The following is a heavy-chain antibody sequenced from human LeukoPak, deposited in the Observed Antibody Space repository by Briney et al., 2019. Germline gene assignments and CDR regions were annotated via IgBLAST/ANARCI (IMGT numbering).Heavy chain of an antibody. J-gene: IGHJ4*02. V-gene: IGHV1-18*01. Sequence: ASVKVSCKASGYTFTSYGISWVRQAPGQGLEWMGWISTYNGNTNYAQKLQGRVTMTTDTSTSTAYMELRSLRSDDTAVYYCARARPVVVPAPGSLPEDYWGQGTLVTVSS. D-gene: IGHD2-2*01. CDR2: ISTYNGNT. CDR1: GYTFTSYG. CDR3: ARARPVVVPAPGSLPEDY.